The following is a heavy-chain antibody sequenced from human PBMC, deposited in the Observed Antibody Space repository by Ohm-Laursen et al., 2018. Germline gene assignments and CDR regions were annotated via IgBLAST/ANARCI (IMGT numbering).Heavy chain of an antibody. CDR2: IDTSSRGI. V-gene: IGHV3-48*01. J-gene: IGHJ4*02. D-gene: IGHD6-6*01. CDR1: GFSLSSYS. Sequence: SLRLSCSASGFSLSSYSMNWVRQAPGKGLQWVSYIDTSSRGIYSAGSVEGRFTISRDNAKNSLYLQMNSLRAEDTAVYYCARDRIAARRGDFDYWGQGTLVTVSS. CDR3: ARDRIAARRGDFDY.